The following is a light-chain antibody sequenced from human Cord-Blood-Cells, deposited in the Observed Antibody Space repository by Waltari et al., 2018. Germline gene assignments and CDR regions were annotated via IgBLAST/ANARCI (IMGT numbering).Light chain of an antibody. CDR1: QCISNY. Sequence: DIQMSQSPSSLSASVEDRVTITCRASQCISNYLAWYQQKPGKVPKFLLYAASTLQSGVPSRFSGSGSGTDFTLTISSLQPEDVATYYCQKYNSAPRTFGQGTKVEIK. J-gene: IGKJ1*01. V-gene: IGKV1-27*01. CDR3: QKYNSAPRT. CDR2: AAS.